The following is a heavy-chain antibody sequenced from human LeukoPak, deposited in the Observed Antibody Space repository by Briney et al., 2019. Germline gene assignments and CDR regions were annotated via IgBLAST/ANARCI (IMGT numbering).Heavy chain of an antibody. Sequence: KCGESLKISCKGSGYSFTSYWIGWVRQLPGKGLEWMGIIYPGDSDTRYSPSFQGQVTISADKSISTAYLQWSSLKASDTAMYYCARIVSKYDYVWGSYRYTHFDYWGQGTLVTVSS. J-gene: IGHJ4*02. CDR3: ARIVSKYDYVWGSYRYTHFDY. V-gene: IGHV5-51*01. D-gene: IGHD3-16*02. CDR1: GYSFTSYW. CDR2: IYPGDSDT.